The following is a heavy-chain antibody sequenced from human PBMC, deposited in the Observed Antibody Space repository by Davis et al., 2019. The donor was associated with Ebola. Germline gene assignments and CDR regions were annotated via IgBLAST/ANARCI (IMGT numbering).Heavy chain of an antibody. CDR3: AQWSGNAFEI. D-gene: IGHD3-3*01. J-gene: IGHJ3*02. Sequence: PSETLSLTCSVSGGPISGHYWTWSRQVPGKGLEWIGYIHHSGTTKYNPSLRRRVTTSVDASKNQLSLRLSSVTAADTAVYYCAQWSGNAFEIWGRGTVVTVSS. CDR1: GGPISGHY. CDR2: IHHSGTT. V-gene: IGHV4-59*03.